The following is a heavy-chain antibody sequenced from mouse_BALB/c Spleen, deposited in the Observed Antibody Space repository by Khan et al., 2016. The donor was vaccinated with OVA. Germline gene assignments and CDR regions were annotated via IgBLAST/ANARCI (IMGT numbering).Heavy chain of an antibody. CDR3: ARVGSYWYVDV. J-gene: IGHJ1*01. V-gene: IGHV9-1*02. D-gene: IGHD6-1*01. CDR2: INTYTGEP. Sequence: QIQLVQSGPELKKPGETVKISCKASGYTFTNYGMNWVKQAPGKGLKWMGWINTYTGEPTYTDDFKGRFAFSLETSASTAYLQINNLTTGDMATYLCARVGSYWYVDVWGAGTKVTVSS. CDR1: GYTFTNYG.